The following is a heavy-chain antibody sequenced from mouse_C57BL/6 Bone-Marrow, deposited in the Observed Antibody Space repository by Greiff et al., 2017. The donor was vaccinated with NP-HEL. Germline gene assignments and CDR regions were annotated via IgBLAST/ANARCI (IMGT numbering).Heavy chain of an antibody. CDR3: ARELTTVGWYVDV. D-gene: IGHD1-1*01. J-gene: IGHJ1*03. Sequence: QVQLQQPGAELVMPGASVKLSCKASGYTFTSYWMHWVKQRPGQGLEWIGEIDPSDSYTNYNQKFKGKSTLTVDKSSSTAYMQLSSLTSEDSAVYYCARELTTVGWYVDVWGTGTTVTVSS. CDR2: IDPSDSYT. CDR1: GYTFTSYW. V-gene: IGHV1-69*01.